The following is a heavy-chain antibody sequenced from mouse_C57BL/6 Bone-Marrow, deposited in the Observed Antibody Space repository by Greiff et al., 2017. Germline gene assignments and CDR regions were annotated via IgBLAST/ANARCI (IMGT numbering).Heavy chain of an antibody. J-gene: IGHJ2*01. CDR2: IYPGSGST. D-gene: IGHD1-1*01. V-gene: IGHV1-55*01. Sequence: VQLQESGAELVKPGASVKMSCKASGYTFTSYWITWVKQRPGQGLEWIGDIYPGSGSTNYNEKFKSKATLTVDTSSSTAYMQLSSLTSEDSAVYYCASSDLITTVVAEDYWGQGTTLTGSS. CDR1: GYTFTSYW. CDR3: ASSDLITTVVAEDY.